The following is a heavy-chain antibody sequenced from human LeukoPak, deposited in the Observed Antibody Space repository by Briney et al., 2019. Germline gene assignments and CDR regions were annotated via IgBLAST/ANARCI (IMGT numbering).Heavy chain of an antibody. CDR1: GGSISSYY. CDR3: ARSSVVVAANGAFDI. Sequence: PSETLSLTCTVSGGSISSYYWSWIRQPAGKGLDWIGRIYTSGSTNYNPSLKSRVTMSVDTSKNQFSLKLSSVTAADTAVYYCARSSVVVAANGAFDIWGQGTMVTVSS. D-gene: IGHD2-15*01. CDR2: IYTSGST. J-gene: IGHJ3*02. V-gene: IGHV4-4*07.